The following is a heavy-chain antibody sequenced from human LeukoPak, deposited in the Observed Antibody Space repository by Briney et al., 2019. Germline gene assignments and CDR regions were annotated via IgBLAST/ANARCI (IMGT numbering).Heavy chain of an antibody. CDR2: ISGSGGTT. J-gene: IGHJ3*02. CDR1: GCTFSNYA. CDR3: ARERDEDAFDI. V-gene: IGHV3-23*01. D-gene: IGHD2-21*02. Sequence: GGSLRLSCAASGCTFSNYAVSWVRQAPGKGLEWVSSISGSGGTTYYPDSVKGRFTISRDNSKNTMYLQMNRLRAEDTAVYYCARERDEDAFDIWGQGTMVTVSS.